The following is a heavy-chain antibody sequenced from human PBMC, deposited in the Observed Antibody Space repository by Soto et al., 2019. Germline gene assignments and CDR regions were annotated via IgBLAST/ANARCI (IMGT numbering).Heavy chain of an antibody. J-gene: IGHJ4*02. CDR1: GGSISSYY. CDR2: IYYSGSP. CDR3: AGDPAAGPYYFDY. V-gene: IGHV4-59*01. D-gene: IGHD6-13*01. Sequence: QVQLQESGPGLVKPSETLSLTCTVSGGSISSYYWSWIRQPPGKGLEWIGYIYYSGSPNYNPSLKSRVTISVDTSTTQFSLKLSSVTAADTAVYYCAGDPAAGPYYFDYWGQGTLVTVSS.